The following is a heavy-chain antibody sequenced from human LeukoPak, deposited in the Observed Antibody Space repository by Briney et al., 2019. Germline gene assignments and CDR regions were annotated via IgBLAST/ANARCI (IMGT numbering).Heavy chain of an antibody. J-gene: IGHJ4*02. CDR2: IILILGIA. Sequence: SVKVSCKASGGTFSSYAISWVRQAPGQGLEWMGRIILILGIANYAQKFQGRVTITADKSTSTAYMELSSLRSEDTAVYYCARVPTSGSSWYYFDYWGQGTLVTVSS. V-gene: IGHV1-69*04. D-gene: IGHD6-13*01. CDR1: GGTFSSYA. CDR3: ARVPTSGSSWYYFDY.